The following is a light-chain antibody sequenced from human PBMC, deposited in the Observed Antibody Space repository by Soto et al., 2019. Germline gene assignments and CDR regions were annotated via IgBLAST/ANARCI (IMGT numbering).Light chain of an antibody. CDR3: SSYAGSNNPNYV. V-gene: IGLV2-8*01. J-gene: IGLJ1*01. Sequence: QSALTQPPSASGSPGQSVTISCTGTSSDVGGYNYVSWYQQHPGKAPKLVIYEVSKRPSGVPDRFSGSKSGNTASLTVSGLQAEDEADYYCSSYAGSNNPNYVFGTGTKVTVL. CDR2: EVS. CDR1: SSDVGGYNY.